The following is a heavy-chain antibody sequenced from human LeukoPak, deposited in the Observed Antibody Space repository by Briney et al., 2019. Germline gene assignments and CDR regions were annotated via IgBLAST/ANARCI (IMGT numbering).Heavy chain of an antibody. CDR3: ARGATVTTPFDY. CDR1: GDSISTYF. CDR2: IYYSGTT. Sequence: SETLSLTCTVSGDSISTYFWSWIRQPPGKGLEWIGYIYYSGTTNYNPSLKSRVTISVDTSESQVSLKLSSVTAADTAVYYCARGATVTTPFDYWGQGTLVTVSS. D-gene: IGHD4-17*01. V-gene: IGHV4-59*01. J-gene: IGHJ4*02.